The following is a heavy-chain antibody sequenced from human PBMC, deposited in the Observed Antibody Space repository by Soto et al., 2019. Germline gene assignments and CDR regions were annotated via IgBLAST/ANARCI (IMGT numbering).Heavy chain of an antibody. J-gene: IGHJ4*02. Sequence: VKVSCKASEFTFFTSAIQWVRQARGQRLEWMGWIVVGSGNTNYAQKFHERVTISRDMSTNTAYMELTSLRSEDTAVYYCAADPYCGGDCYFDYWGQGTMVTVS. CDR3: AADPYCGGDCYFDY. CDR1: EFTFFTSA. CDR2: IVVGSGNT. D-gene: IGHD2-21*02. V-gene: IGHV1-58*02.